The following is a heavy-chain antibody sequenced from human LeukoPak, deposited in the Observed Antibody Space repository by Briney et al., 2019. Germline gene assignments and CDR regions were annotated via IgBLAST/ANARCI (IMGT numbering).Heavy chain of an antibody. CDR3: AKLRSSWSNDAFDI. Sequence: PGGSLRLSCAASGFTFSNYAMSWVRQAPGKGLEWVSVISTSGGSTYYTDSVKGRFTISRDNSKNTLYLQMNSLRAEDTAVYYCAKLRSSWSNDAFDIWGQGTMVTVSS. D-gene: IGHD6-13*01. CDR1: GFTFSNYA. CDR2: ISTSGGST. J-gene: IGHJ3*02. V-gene: IGHV3-23*01.